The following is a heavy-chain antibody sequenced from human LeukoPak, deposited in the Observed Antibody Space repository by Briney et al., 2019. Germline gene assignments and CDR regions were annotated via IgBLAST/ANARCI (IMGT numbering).Heavy chain of an antibody. CDR1: GGTFSGYA. Sequence: ASVKVSCKASGGTFSGYAISWVRQAPGQGLEWMGGIIPIFGTANYAQKFQGRVTITADESTSTAYMELSSLRSEDTAVYYCARGKGYYDSSGYYRYWGQGTLVTVSS. CDR2: IIPIFGTA. V-gene: IGHV1-69*13. CDR3: ARGKGYYDSSGYYRY. D-gene: IGHD3-22*01. J-gene: IGHJ4*02.